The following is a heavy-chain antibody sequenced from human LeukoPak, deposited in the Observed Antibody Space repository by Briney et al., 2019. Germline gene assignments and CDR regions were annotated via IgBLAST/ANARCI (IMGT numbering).Heavy chain of an antibody. CDR3: AKDRAGMTYYYDSSGYFIGPGRDAFDI. D-gene: IGHD3-22*01. V-gene: IGHV3-23*01. CDR1: GFTFSSYA. J-gene: IGHJ3*02. Sequence: GGSLRLSCAASGFTFSSYAMSWVRQAPGKGLEWVSAISGSAVITYYADSVKGRFTISRDNSKNTLYLQMNSLRAEDTAVYYCAKDRAGMTYYYDSSGYFIGPGRDAFDIWGQGTMVTVSS. CDR2: ISGSAVIT.